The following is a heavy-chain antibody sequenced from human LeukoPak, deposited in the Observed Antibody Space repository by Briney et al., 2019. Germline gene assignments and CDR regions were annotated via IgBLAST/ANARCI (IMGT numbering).Heavy chain of an antibody. CDR3: ARGVEYSSGWYFPFEY. CDR1: GGTFSNYT. Sequence: GASVKVSCKASGGTFSNYTISWVRQAPGQGLEWMGGIIPIFGTANYAQKFQGRVTITADESTSTVYMELSSLRSDDTALYYCARGVEYSSGWYFPFEYWGQGTLVTVAS. D-gene: IGHD6-19*01. CDR2: IIPIFGTA. J-gene: IGHJ4*02. V-gene: IGHV1-69*13.